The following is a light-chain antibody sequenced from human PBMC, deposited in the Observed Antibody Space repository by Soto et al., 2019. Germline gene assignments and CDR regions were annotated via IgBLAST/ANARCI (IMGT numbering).Light chain of an antibody. J-gene: IGKJ1*01. Sequence: DIHMAQSPSTRSASVLDGVTITCRASQSISSWLAWYQQKPGKAPKLLIYKASSLESGVPSRFGGSGSGTEFTLTISSLQPDDFATYYCQQYDSDWTFGQGTKVDIK. CDR2: KAS. CDR1: QSISSW. V-gene: IGKV1-5*03. CDR3: QQYDSDWT.